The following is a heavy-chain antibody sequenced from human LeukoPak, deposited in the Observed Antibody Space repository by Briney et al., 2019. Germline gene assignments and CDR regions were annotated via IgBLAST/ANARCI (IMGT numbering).Heavy chain of an antibody. CDR1: GFXVSSNY. J-gene: IGHJ4*02. CDR2: IYSSGSI. V-gene: IGHV3-53*01. D-gene: IGHD4-23*01. Sequence: GGSLRLSCAASGFXVSSNYMNWVRQAPGKGLEWLSVIYSSGSIYYADSVKGRFTISRDSSKNTLILQMNSLRAEDTAEYYCARGDDYGGAWYYFDYWGQGTLVTVSS. CDR3: ARGDDYGGAWYYFDY.